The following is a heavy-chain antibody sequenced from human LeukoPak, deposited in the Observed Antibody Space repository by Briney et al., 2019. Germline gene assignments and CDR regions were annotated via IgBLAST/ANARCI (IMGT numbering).Heavy chain of an antibody. CDR1: GGSISSSNYY. CDR2: IYYSGST. CDR3: ARHQSDFGLDY. J-gene: IGHJ4*02. D-gene: IGHD2/OR15-2a*01. V-gene: IGHV4-39*01. Sequence: SEPLSLTCTVSGGSISSSNYYWVWIRQPPGKGREWIGNIYYSGSTYYNPSLKSRVTISVDTSKNQFSLNLNSVSAADTAVYYCARHQSDFGLDYWGQGTVVTVSS.